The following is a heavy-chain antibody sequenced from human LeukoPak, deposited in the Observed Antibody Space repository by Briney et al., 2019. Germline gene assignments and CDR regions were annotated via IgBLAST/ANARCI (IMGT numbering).Heavy chain of an antibody. CDR2: IYPGDSDT. D-gene: IGHD6-13*01. CDR1: GYSFTSYC. J-gene: IGHJ4*02. V-gene: IGHV5-51*01. CDR3: ASSKSSSWYPFYLDY. Sequence: GESLKISCKGSGYSFTSYCIGWVRPMPGKGLEWMGIIYPGDSDTRYSPSFQGQVTISADKSFSTAYLQWSSLKASDTAIYYCASSKSSSWYPFYLDYWGQGTLVTVSS.